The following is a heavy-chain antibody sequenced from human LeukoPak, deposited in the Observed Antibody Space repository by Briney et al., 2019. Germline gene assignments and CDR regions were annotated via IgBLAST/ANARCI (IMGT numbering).Heavy chain of an antibody. D-gene: IGHD2-8*01. CDR3: ARDLPAVSINTYA. CDR1: GFTVGNNY. CDR2: IFSHGET. V-gene: IGHV3-66*01. J-gene: IGHJ4*02. Sequence: PGGSLRLSCAASGFTVGNNYMNWVRQAPGKGLEWVSLIFSHGETSYADSVKGRFTISRDNSKNTLYLQMNGLRVEDTAVSYCARDLPAVSINTYAWGQGTLVTVSS.